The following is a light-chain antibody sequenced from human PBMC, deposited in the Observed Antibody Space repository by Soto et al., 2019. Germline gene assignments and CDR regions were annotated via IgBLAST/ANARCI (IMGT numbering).Light chain of an antibody. CDR3: SSYTSSSNVV. Sequence: QSALTQPASVSGSPGQSSTISCAGTSSDVGGYNYVSWYQQHPGKAPKLMIYEVSNRPSGVSNRFSGSKSGNTASLTISGLQAEDEADYYCSSYTSSSNVVFGGGTKVTVL. V-gene: IGLV2-14*01. CDR2: EVS. CDR1: SSDVGGYNY. J-gene: IGLJ2*01.